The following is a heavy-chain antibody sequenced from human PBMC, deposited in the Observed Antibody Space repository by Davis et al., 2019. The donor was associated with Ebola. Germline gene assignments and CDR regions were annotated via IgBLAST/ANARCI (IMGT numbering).Heavy chain of an antibody. V-gene: IGHV4-59*01. CDR1: GGSISSYY. CDR3: ARDVVSGSHDY. J-gene: IGHJ4*02. CDR2: IYYSGST. D-gene: IGHD2-2*01. Sequence: PGGSLRLSCTVSGGSISSYYWSWIRQPPGKGLEWIGYIYYSGSTNYNPSLKSRVTISVDTSKNQFSLKLSSVTAADTAVYYCARDVVSGSHDYWGQGTLVTVSS.